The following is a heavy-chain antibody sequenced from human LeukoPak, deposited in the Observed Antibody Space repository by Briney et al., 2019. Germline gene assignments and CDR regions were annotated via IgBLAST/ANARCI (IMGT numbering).Heavy chain of an antibody. CDR3: AKAVTTRDAFDI. J-gene: IGHJ3*02. D-gene: IGHD4-11*01. Sequence: VQPGGSLRISCAASGFTFSSYAMSWLRQAPGKGLEGVSAIRGSGGSTYYADSVKGRFTISRDNSKNTLYLQMNSLGAEDTAVYYCAKAVTTRDAFDIRGQGTMVTVSS. CDR1: GFTFSSYA. CDR2: IRGSGGST. V-gene: IGHV3-23*01.